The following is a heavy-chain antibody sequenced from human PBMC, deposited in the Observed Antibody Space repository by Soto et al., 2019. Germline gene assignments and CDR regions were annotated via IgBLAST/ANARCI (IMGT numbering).Heavy chain of an antibody. D-gene: IGHD1-26*01. CDR1: GFTFSRYA. CDR2: ISNDGSKK. CDR3: VGATTPYRHASVTFDY. V-gene: IGHV3-30-3*01. Sequence: PGGSLRPSCAASGFTFSRYAMHWVRQAPGKGLEWVAVISNDGSKKYYADSVTGRFTISRDNSKNTLYLQMNSLRAEDTAVYYCVGATTPYRHASVTFDYWGQGTLVTVSS. J-gene: IGHJ4*02.